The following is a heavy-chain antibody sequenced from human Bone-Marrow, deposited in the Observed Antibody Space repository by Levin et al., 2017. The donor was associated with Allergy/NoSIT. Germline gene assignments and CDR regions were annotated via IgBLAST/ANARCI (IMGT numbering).Heavy chain of an antibody. CDR3: AKETEQLVPYYYYGMDV. CDR2: ISYDGSNK. Sequence: GGSLRLSCAASGFTFSSYGMHWVRQAPGKGLEWVAVISYDGSNKYYADSVKGRFTISRDNSKNTLYLQMNSLRAEDTAVYYCAKETEQLVPYYYYGMDVWGQGTTVTVSS. CDR1: GFTFSSYG. J-gene: IGHJ6*02. V-gene: IGHV3-30*18. D-gene: IGHD6-6*01.